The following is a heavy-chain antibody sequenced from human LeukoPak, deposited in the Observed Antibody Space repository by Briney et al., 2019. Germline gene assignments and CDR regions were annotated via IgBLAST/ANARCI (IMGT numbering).Heavy chain of an antibody. D-gene: IGHD3-3*01. CDR1: GGSISSSSYY. J-gene: IGHJ4*02. CDR2: IYSSGST. V-gene: IGHV4-39*01. CDR3: ATNEWSGYYFEY. Sequence: KPSETLAPTCTVPGGSISSSSYYWGWIRQPPGKGVGGIGSIYSSGSTYYNPSLKSRVTISVDTSKNQFSLKLSSVTAADTAVYYCATNEWSGYYFEYWGQGTLVPVSS.